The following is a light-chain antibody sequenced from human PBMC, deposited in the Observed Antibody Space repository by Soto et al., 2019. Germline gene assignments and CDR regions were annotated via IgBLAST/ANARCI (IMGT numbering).Light chain of an antibody. CDR2: GAS. J-gene: IGKJ5*01. V-gene: IGKV3-15*01. Sequence: EIVMTQSPATLSVSPGERATLSCRASQSVGSHLAWYQQRPGQAPRLLIYGASYRATGIPARFSGSGSGTEFTLTISSLEPEDFAVYYCQQRRNWQVTFGQGTRLEIK. CDR1: QSVGSH. CDR3: QQRRNWQVT.